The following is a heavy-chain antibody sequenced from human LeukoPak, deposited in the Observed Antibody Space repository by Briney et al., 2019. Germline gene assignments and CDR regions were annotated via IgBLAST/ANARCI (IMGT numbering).Heavy chain of an antibody. V-gene: IGHV3-23*01. J-gene: IGHJ5*02. CDR2: ISGSGGST. Sequence: GGSLRLSCAASGFTFSSYAMSWVRQAPGKGLEWVSGISGSGGSTHYADFVKGRFTISRDNSKNTLYLQMNSLRAEDTAVYYCARGASGIGGIRFDPWGQGTLVTVSS. D-gene: IGHD3-10*01. CDR1: GFTFSSYA. CDR3: ARGASGIGGIRFDP.